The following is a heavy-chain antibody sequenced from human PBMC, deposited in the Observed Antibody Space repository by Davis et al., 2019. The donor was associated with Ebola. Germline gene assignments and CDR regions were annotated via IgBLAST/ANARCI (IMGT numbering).Heavy chain of an antibody. CDR3: ARQMGYSSGCLDY. J-gene: IGHJ4*02. CDR1: GYSFSRYW. V-gene: IGHV5-51*01. D-gene: IGHD6-19*01. Sequence: GESLKISCKGSGYSFSRYWIGWVRQMPGKGLEWMGIIYPGDSDTRYSPSFQGQVTISADKSISTAYLQWSSLKASDTAMYYCARQMGYSSGCLDYWGQGTLVTVSS. CDR2: IYPGDSDT.